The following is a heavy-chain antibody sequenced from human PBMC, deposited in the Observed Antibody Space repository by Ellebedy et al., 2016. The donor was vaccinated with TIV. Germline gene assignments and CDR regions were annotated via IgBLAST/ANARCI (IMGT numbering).Heavy chain of an antibody. CDR2: IYYSGST. D-gene: IGHD2-15*01. CDR3: ARSGYCSDGSCSHYYYYYGMDV. CDR1: GGSISSSSYY. J-gene: IGHJ6*02. V-gene: IGHV4-39*07. Sequence: SETLSLTXTVSGGSISSSSYYWGWIRQPPGKGLEWIGSIYYSGSTYYNPSLKSRVTISVDTSKNQFSLKLSSVTAADTAVYYCARSGYCSDGSCSHYYYYYGMDVWGQGTTVTVSS.